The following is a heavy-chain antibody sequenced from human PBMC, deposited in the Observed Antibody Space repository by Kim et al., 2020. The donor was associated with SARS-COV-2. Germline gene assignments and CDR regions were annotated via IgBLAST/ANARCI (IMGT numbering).Heavy chain of an antibody. Sequence: SQTLSLTCTVSGGSISSYYWSWIRQPPGKGLEWIGYIYYSGSTNYNPSLKSRVTISVDTSKNQFSLKLSSVTAADTAVYYCARHGGIAARPRGGGFDYWGQGTLVTVSS. J-gene: IGHJ4*02. V-gene: IGHV4-59*08. CDR3: ARHGGIAARPRGGGFDY. D-gene: IGHD6-6*01. CDR1: GGSISSYY. CDR2: IYYSGST.